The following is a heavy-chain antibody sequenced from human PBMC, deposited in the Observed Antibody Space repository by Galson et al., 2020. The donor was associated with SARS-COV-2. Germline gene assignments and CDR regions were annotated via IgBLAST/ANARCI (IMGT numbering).Heavy chain of an antibody. D-gene: IGHD1-26*01. V-gene: IGHV1-8*01. CDR3: ASGVWKWELLAPSIYYYYMDV. Sequence: ASVKVSCKASGYTFTSYDINWVRQATGQGLEWMGWMNPNSGNTGYAQKFQGRVTMTRNTSISTAYMELSSLRSEDTAVYYCASGVWKWELLAPSIYYYYMDVWGKGTTVTVSS. CDR1: GYTFTSYD. CDR2: MNPNSGNT. J-gene: IGHJ6*03.